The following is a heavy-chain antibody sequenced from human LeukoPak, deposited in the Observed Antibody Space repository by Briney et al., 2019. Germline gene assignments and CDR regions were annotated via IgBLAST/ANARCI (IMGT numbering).Heavy chain of an antibody. V-gene: IGHV3-23*01. D-gene: IGHD2-15*01. Sequence: GGSLRLSCAASGFILSDYVMTWVRQAPGRGPEWVSSISTTSTSIYYADSVKGRFIISRDNSKNTLSLQMNSLRAEDTAVYYCAKEDIGGWYGMDVWGQGTTVTVSS. J-gene: IGHJ6*02. CDR1: GFILSDYV. CDR2: ISTTSTSI. CDR3: AKEDIGGWYGMDV.